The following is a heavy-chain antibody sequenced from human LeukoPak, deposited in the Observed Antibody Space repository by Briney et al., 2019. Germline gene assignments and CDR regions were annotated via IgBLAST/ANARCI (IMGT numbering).Heavy chain of an antibody. Sequence: SETLSLTCAVYGGSFSGYYWSWIRQPPRKGLEWIGEINHSRSTNYNPSLKSRVTISVDTSKNQFSLKLSSVTAADTAVYYCARGAIAAAGTLGFDYWGQGTLVTVSS. D-gene: IGHD6-13*01. CDR3: ARGAIAAAGTLGFDY. J-gene: IGHJ4*02. V-gene: IGHV4-34*01. CDR1: GGSFSGYY. CDR2: INHSRST.